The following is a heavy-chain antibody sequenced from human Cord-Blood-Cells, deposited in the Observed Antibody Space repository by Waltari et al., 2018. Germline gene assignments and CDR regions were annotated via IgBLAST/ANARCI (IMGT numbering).Heavy chain of an antibody. CDR3: ARAPTDISVGATGGYNWFDP. D-gene: IGHD1-26*01. CDR1: GYTFTSYA. J-gene: IGHJ5*02. Sequence: QVQLVQSGAEVKKPGASVKVSCKASGYTFTSYAMHWVRQAPGQRLEWMGWINAGNGNTKYSQKFQGRVTITRDTSASTAYMELSSLRSEDTAVYYCARAPTDISVGATGGYNWFDPWGQGTLVTVSS. V-gene: IGHV1-3*01. CDR2: INAGNGNT.